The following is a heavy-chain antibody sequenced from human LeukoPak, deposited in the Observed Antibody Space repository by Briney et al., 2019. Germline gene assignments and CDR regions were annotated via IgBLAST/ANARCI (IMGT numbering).Heavy chain of an antibody. CDR1: GFTFSNAW. D-gene: IGHD3-10*01. V-gene: IGHV3-15*01. CDR3: TTDYYGSGSYPDAFDI. Sequence: GGSLRLSCAASGFTFSNAWMSWVRQAPGKGLEWVGRIKSKTDGGTTDYAAPVKGRFTISRDDSKNTLYLQMNSLKTEDTAVYYCTTDYYGSGSYPDAFDIWGRGTMVTISS. J-gene: IGHJ3*02. CDR2: IKSKTDGGTT.